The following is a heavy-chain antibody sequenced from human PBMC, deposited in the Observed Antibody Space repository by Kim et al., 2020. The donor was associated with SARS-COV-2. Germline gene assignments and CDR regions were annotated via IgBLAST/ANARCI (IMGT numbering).Heavy chain of an antibody. CDR3: ARGGSGSYLPYTWFDP. CDR1: GYSFTSYW. CDR2: IYPGDSDT. Sequence: GESLKISSKGSGYSFTSYWIGWVRQMPGKGLEWMGIIYPGDSDTRYSPSFQGQVTISADKSISTAYLQWSSLKASDTAMYYCARGGSGSYLPYTWFDPWGQGTLVTVSS. V-gene: IGHV5-51*01. D-gene: IGHD1-26*01. J-gene: IGHJ5*02.